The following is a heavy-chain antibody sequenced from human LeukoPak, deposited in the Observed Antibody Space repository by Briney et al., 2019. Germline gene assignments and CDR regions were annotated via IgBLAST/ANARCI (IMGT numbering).Heavy chain of an antibody. CDR1: GGSISAYY. D-gene: IGHD2-2*01. CDR3: ARFSSDCSTASCYLTY. CDR2: IYDSGTT. V-gene: IGHV4-59*01. J-gene: IGHJ4*02. Sequence: SETLSLTCTVSGGSISAYYWTWIRQSPGKGLEWIGYIYDSGTTNYNPSLKSRVTISEDTSKNQFSLRLTSVTAADTAVYYCARFSSDCSTASCYLTYWGQGTLVTVSS.